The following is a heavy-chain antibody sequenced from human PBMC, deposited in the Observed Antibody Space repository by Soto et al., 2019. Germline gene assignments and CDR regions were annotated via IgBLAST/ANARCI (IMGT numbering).Heavy chain of an antibody. J-gene: IGHJ4*02. CDR2: ISAYNGDT. V-gene: IGHV1-18*01. CDR1: GFTFTSYG. Sequence: QVHVVQSGAEVRKPGASVKVSCKASGFTFTSYGISWVRQAPGQGLEWMGWISAYNGDTDYAQKLQGRFTMTTDTSTSTAYMELRSLRSDDTAVYYCARDPHYGDDYWGQGTLVTVSS. D-gene: IGHD4-17*01. CDR3: ARDPHYGDDY.